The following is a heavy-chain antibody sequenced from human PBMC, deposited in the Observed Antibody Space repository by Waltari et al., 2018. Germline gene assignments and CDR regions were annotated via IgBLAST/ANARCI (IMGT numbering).Heavy chain of an antibody. J-gene: IGHJ4*02. CDR3: AKDHGIAY. Sequence: QLLESGGGLVQPGGSLRLSCSDSGLTFSMFAMSWVRQAPGKGLVWVSGISNSGADTYYTDSVEGRFTISRDNSKKTLYLQMNTLRVEDTAVYYCAKDHGIAYWGQGTLVTVSS. CDR2: ISNSGADT. V-gene: IGHV3-23*01. CDR1: GLTFSMFA. D-gene: IGHD2-21*01.